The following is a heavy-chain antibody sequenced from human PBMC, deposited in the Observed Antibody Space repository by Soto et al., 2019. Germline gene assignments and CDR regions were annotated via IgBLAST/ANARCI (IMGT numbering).Heavy chain of an antibody. V-gene: IGHV3-23*01. J-gene: IGHJ4*02. CDR3: AKDMYYYGSDGAPFDY. CDR2: ISGSGGST. CDR1: GFTFSTYA. Sequence: EVQLLESGGGLVQPGGSLRLSCAASGFTFSTYAMSWVRQAPGKGLEWVSGISGSGGSTYYADSVKGRFTISRDNSKSTLYPQVISLTAEDTTLYYCAKDMYYYGSDGAPFDYWGQGTLVTVSS. D-gene: IGHD3-10*01.